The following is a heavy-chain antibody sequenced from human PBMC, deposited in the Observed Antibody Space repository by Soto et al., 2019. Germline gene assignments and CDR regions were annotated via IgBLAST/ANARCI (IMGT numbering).Heavy chain of an antibody. D-gene: IGHD3-10*01. CDR2: IIPIFGTA. J-gene: IGHJ6*02. CDR3: ASITMVRGVIHGYYYGMDV. Sequence: SVKVSCKASGGTFSSYAISWVRQAPGQGLEWMGGIIPIFGTANYAQKFQGRVTITADESTSAAYMELSSLRSEDTAVYYCASITMVRGVIHGYYYGMDVWGQGTTVTVSS. V-gene: IGHV1-69*13. CDR1: GGTFSSYA.